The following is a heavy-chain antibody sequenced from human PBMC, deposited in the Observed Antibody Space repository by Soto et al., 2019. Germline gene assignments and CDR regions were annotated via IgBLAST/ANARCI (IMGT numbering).Heavy chain of an antibody. Sequence: ASVKFSCKASGYTFTSYDINWVRQATGQGLEWMGWMNPNSGNTGYAQKFQGRVTMTRNTSISTAYMELSSLRSEDTAVYYCAIISHCSSTSCYGYYYYGMDVWGQGTTVTVSS. CDR3: AIISHCSSTSCYGYYYYGMDV. J-gene: IGHJ6*02. CDR1: GYTFTSYD. V-gene: IGHV1-8*01. D-gene: IGHD2-2*01. CDR2: MNPNSGNT.